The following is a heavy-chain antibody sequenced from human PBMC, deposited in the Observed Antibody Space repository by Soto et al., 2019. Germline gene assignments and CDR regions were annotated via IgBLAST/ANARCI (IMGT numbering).Heavy chain of an antibody. CDR2: IFYTGST. V-gene: IGHV4-59*08. CDR3: ARQDGYYYYIDV. CDR1: GGSISRYY. J-gene: IGHJ6*03. Sequence: SETLSLTCTVSGGSISRYYWSWIRQPPGKGLEWIGYIFYTGSTNYNPSLKSRVLISVDTSKNQFSLKLRSVTAADTAVYYCARQDGYYYYIDVWGKGTTVTVSS.